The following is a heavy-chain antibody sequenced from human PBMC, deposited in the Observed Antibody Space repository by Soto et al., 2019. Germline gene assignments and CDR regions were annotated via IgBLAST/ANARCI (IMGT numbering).Heavy chain of an antibody. J-gene: IGHJ5*02. CDR1: GFSFSNFA. CDR2: ISGSGDKT. V-gene: IGHV3-23*01. CDR3: AKDYASTWYWYFDP. D-gene: IGHD6-13*01. Sequence: LRLSCAASGFSFSNFAMSWVRQAPGTGLEWVSSISGSGDKTYYLDSMKGRFTVSRDNSKNTLYLHMNSLGAEDTAVYFCAKDYASTWYWYFDPWGQGTLVTVSS.